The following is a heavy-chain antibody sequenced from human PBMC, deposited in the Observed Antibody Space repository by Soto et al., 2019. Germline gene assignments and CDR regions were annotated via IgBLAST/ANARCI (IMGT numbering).Heavy chain of an antibody. J-gene: IGHJ3*02. CDR2: IYHSGST. CDR3: ARVGSGFGDI. D-gene: IGHD3-3*01. CDR1: GGSNSSGGYS. Sequence: QLQLQESGSGLVKPSQTLSLTCAVSGGSNSSGGYSWSWIRHPPGKGLVWIGYIYHSGSTYYNPSLMSRVTLSVDRSKKESSLKLSSVTAADTAEYYCARVGSGFGDIWGQRTMVAASS. V-gene: IGHV4-30-2*01.